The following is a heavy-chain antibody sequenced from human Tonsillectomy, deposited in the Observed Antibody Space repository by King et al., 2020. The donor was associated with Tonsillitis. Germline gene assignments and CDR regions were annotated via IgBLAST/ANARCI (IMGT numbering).Heavy chain of an antibody. J-gene: IGHJ2*01. CDR2: IKQDGSEA. CDR1: GFTFSSYW. D-gene: IGHD1-14*01. Sequence: VQLVESGGGLVQPGGSLRLSCAASGFTFSSYWMSWVRQAPGKGLEWVANIKQDGSEAYYVDSVTGRLTISRDNAENSLYLQMNSLRAEDTAVYYCAGDPLTATRAFDLWGRGTLVTVSS. V-gene: IGHV3-7*03. CDR3: AGDPLTATRAFDL.